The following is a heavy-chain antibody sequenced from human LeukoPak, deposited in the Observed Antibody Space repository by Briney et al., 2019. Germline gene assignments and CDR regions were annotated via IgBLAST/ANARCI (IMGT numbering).Heavy chain of an antibody. Sequence: GGTLRLTCAASGFTFSSHWMSWVRQAPGKGLEWVANIKKDGSEKYYVDAVKGRFTISRDNAKTSLYLQMNSLRAEDTAVYYCARDLSGIAGYTYGRGIDYWGQGTLVTVSS. J-gene: IGHJ4*02. CDR1: GFTFSSHW. CDR2: IKKDGSEK. CDR3: ARDLSGIAGYTYGRGIDY. D-gene: IGHD5-18*01. V-gene: IGHV3-7*01.